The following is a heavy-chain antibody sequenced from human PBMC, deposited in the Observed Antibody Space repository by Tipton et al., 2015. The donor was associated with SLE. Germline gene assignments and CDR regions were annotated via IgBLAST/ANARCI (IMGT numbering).Heavy chain of an antibody. V-gene: IGHV3-30*02. Sequence: SLRLSCAASGFTFSSYGMHWVRQAPGKGLEWVAFIRHDGSNKYYADSVKGRFTISRDNSKNTLYLQMNSLRAEDTAVYYCAKDQGHRGYFDYWGQGTLVTVSS. CDR1: GFTFSSYG. D-gene: IGHD5-12*01. CDR3: AKDQGHRGYFDY. J-gene: IGHJ4*02. CDR2: IRHDGSNK.